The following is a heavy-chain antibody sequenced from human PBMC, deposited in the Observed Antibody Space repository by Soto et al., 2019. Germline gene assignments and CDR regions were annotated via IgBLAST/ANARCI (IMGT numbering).Heavy chain of an antibody. D-gene: IGHD4-17*01. CDR1: GGSISSGGYY. Sequence: QVQLQESGPGLVKPSQTLSLTCTVSGGSISSGGYYWSWIRQHPGKGLEWIGYIYYSGSTYYNPSLKTRVTRSVGTSKNQFSLKLSSVTAAYPAVYYCAPSLWRDCGAYRYFDLWGRGTLVTVSS. CDR2: IYYSGST. J-gene: IGHJ2*01. CDR3: APSLWRDCGAYRYFDL. V-gene: IGHV4-31*03.